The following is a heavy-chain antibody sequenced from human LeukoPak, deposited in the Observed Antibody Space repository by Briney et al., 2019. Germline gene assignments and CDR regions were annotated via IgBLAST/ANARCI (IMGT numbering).Heavy chain of an antibody. CDR3: AREVAVGGLIDN. J-gene: IGHJ4*02. CDR2: IYYGGST. CDR1: GGSISSYY. Sequence: SETLSLTCTVSGGSISSYYWSWIRQPPGKGLEWIGYIYYGGSTNYNPSLKSRVTISVDTSKNQFSLKLSSVTAADTAVYYCAREVAVGGLIDNWGQGTLVAVSS. D-gene: IGHD3-16*01. V-gene: IGHV4-59*01.